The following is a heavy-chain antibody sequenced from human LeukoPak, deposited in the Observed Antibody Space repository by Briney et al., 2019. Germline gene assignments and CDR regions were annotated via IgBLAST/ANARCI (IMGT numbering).Heavy chain of an antibody. CDR3: ARASKWELPYFDY. J-gene: IGHJ4*02. CDR2: IYYSGST. CDR1: GGSISSYY. D-gene: IGHD1-26*01. V-gene: IGHV4-59*01. Sequence: ASETLSLTCTVSGGSISSYYWSWIRQPPGKGLEWIGYIYYSGSTNYNPSLKSRVTISVDTSKNQFSLKLSSVTAADTAVYYYARASKWELPYFDYWGQGTLVTVSS.